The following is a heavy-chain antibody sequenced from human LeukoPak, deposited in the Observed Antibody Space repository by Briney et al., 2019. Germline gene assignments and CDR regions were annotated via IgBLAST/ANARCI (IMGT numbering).Heavy chain of an antibody. Sequence: GGSLRLSCSASGFTFSRYAMHWVRQAPGKGLEYVSAISSNGGSTYYADSVKGRFTISRDNSRNTLHLQMSSLRVEDTAVYYCVKDSSSGSYFDYWGQGTMVTVSS. CDR1: GFTFSRYA. V-gene: IGHV3-64D*06. D-gene: IGHD3-10*01. J-gene: IGHJ4*02. CDR3: VKDSSSGSYFDY. CDR2: ISSNGGST.